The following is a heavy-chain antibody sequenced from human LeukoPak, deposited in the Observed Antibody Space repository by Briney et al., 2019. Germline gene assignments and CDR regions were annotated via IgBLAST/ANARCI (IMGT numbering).Heavy chain of an antibody. J-gene: IGHJ4*02. V-gene: IGHV1-18*01. CDR3: ASRFVLTGEYYFDY. D-gene: IGHD7-27*01. Sequence: ASVKVSCKASGYTFTSCGISWVRQASGQGLEWMGWISAYNGNTNYAQNLQGRVTMTTDTSTSTAYMELRSLRSDDTAVYYCASRFVLTGEYYFDYWGQGTLVTVSS. CDR2: ISAYNGNT. CDR1: GYTFTSCG.